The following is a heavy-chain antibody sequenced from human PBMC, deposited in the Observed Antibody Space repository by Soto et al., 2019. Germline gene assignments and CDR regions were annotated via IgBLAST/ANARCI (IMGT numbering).Heavy chain of an antibody. V-gene: IGHV1-2*02. CDR3: ARVPGIAVARSTCFDP. J-gene: IGHJ5*02. CDR1: GYTFTGYY. Sequence: ASVKVSCKASGYTFTGYYMHWVRQAPGQGLEWMGWINPNSGGTNYAQKFQGRVTMTRDTSISTAYMELSRLRSDDTAVYYCARVPGIAVARSTCFDPWGQGTLVTVSS. CDR2: INPNSGGT. D-gene: IGHD6-19*01.